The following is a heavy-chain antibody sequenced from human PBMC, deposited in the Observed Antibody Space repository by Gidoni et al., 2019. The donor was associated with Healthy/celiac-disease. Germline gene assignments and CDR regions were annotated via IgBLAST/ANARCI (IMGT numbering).Heavy chain of an antibody. D-gene: IGHD4-17*01. J-gene: IGHJ6*02. CDR2: IIPIFGTA. Sequence: QVQVAQSGAEVKKPGYSVKVSCNASGGTYSSEVISWVRQAPGQGLEWMGGIIPIFGTANYAQKFQGRVTITADESTSTAYMELSSLRSEDTAVYYCARDDYGDYVYYYYGMDVWGQGTTVTVSS. V-gene: IGHV1-69*01. CDR1: GGTYSSEV. CDR3: ARDDYGDYVYYYYGMDV.